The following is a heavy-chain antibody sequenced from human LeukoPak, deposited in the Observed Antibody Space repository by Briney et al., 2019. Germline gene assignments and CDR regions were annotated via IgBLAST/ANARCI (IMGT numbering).Heavy chain of an antibody. V-gene: IGHV4-39*07. CDR2: IYYSGIT. CDR3: ARDIGSGGYTFGAFDI. CDR1: GVSISSISYY. Sequence: PSETLSLTCTVSGVSISSISYYWGWIRQPPGKGLEWIGSIYYSGITYYNPSLESRVTISVDTSKNQFSLKLTSVTAADTAVFYCARDIGSGGYTFGAFDIWGRGTMVTVSS. J-gene: IGHJ3*02. D-gene: IGHD2-15*01.